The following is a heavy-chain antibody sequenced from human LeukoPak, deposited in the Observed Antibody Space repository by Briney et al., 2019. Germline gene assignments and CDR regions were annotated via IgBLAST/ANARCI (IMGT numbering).Heavy chain of an antibody. CDR2: INPNSGGT. J-gene: IGHJ4*02. CDR3: ARDPRMVVTAMDY. D-gene: IGHD2-21*02. Sequence: ASVKVSCKASGYTFTGYYMHWVRQAPGQGLEWMGWINPNSGGTNYAQKFQGRVTMTRDTSISTAYMELSRLRSDDTAVYYCARDPRMVVTAMDYWGQGTLVTVSS. V-gene: IGHV1-2*02. CDR1: GYTFTGYY.